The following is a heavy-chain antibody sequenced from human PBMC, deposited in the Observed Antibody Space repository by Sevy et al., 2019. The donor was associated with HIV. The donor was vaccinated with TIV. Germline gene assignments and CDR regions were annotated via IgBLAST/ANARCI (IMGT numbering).Heavy chain of an antibody. CDR3: ARGLFSGRVSSGWYRLDY. Sequence: SETLSLTCAVYGGSFSGTYWSWIRHPPGKGLEGIGETNHSGSTNYNPSLKSRVTISVDTSKNQFSLKLSSVTAADTAVYYCARGLFSGRVSSGWYRLDYWGQGTLVTVSS. V-gene: IGHV4-34*01. CDR2: TNHSGST. D-gene: IGHD6-19*01. J-gene: IGHJ4*02. CDR1: GGSFSGTY.